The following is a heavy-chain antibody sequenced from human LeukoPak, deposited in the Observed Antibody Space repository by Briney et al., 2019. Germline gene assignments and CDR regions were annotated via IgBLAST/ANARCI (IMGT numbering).Heavy chain of an antibody. CDR1: GYTFTGYY. CDR2: INPNSGGT. J-gene: IGHJ5*02. V-gene: IGHV1-2*02. Sequence: GASVKVSCKASGYTFTGYYMHWVRQAPGQGLEWMGWINPNSGGTNYAQKFQGRVTMTRDTSISTAYMELSRLRSDDTAVYYCARDHGVITMIDNWFDPWGQGTLVTVSS. CDR3: ARDHGVITMIDNWFDP. D-gene: IGHD3-22*01.